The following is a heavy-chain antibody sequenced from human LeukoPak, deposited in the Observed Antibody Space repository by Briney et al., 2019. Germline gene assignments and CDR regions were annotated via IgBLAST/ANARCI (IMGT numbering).Heavy chain of an antibody. CDR2: ISSSSSYT. V-gene: IGHV3-11*03. D-gene: IGHD1-26*01. CDR1: GFTFSDYY. Sequence: PGGSLRLSCAASGFTFSDYYMSWIRQAPGKGLEWVSYISSSSSYTNYADSVKGRFTISRDNAKNSLYLQMNSLRAEDTAVYYCARCGVGATGNDALDIWGQGTMVTVSS. CDR3: ARCGVGATGNDALDI. J-gene: IGHJ3*02.